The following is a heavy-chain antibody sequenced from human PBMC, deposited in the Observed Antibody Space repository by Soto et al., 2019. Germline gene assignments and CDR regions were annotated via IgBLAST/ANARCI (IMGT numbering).Heavy chain of an antibody. CDR1: GGSIISGDYY. D-gene: IGHD3-3*01. CDR3: ARGRANYDFWSGSAYYYYGMDV. Sequence: PSETLSLTCTVSGGSIISGDYYWSWIRQPPGKGLEWIGYIYYSGSTYYNPSLKSRVTISVDTSKNQFSLKLSSVTAADTAVYYCARGRANYDFWSGSAYYYYGMDVWGQGTTVTVSS. CDR2: IYYSGST. V-gene: IGHV4-30-4*01. J-gene: IGHJ6*02.